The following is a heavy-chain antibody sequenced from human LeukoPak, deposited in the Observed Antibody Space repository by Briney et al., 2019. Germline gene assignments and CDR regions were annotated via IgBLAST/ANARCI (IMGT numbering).Heavy chain of an antibody. Sequence: PSETLSLTCAVYGGSFSGYYWSWIRQPPGKGLEWIGEINHSGSTNYNPSLKSRVTISVDTSKNQFSLKLSSVTAADTAVYYCASSGSSWYDRDYWGQGTLVTVSS. CDR2: INHSGST. CDR1: GGSFSGYY. CDR3: ASSGSSWYDRDY. D-gene: IGHD6-13*01. V-gene: IGHV4-34*01. J-gene: IGHJ4*02.